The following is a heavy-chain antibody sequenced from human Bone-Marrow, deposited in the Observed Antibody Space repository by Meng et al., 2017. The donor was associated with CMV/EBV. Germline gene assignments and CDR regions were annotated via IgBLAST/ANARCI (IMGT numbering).Heavy chain of an antibody. CDR3: AKDSSGSIGYFFDY. J-gene: IGHJ4*02. CDR2: IYSGGST. D-gene: IGHD3-22*01. V-gene: IGHV3-53*01. Sequence: GESLKISCAASEFTVSSNYMSWVRQAPGKGLEWVSVIYSGGSTYYADSVKGRFTISRDNSKNTLYLQMNSLRVEDTAVYYCAKDSSGSIGYFFDYWGLGTVVTVSS. CDR1: EFTVSSNY.